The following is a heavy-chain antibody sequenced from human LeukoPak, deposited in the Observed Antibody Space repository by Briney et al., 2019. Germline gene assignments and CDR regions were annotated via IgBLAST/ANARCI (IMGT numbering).Heavy chain of an antibody. CDR1: GFTFSTYS. Sequence: GSLRLSCAASGFTFSTYSMTWVRQGPGKGLEWVPSIYPSGDSTFYADSVKGRFTISRDNSKNTLYLQMSSLRTEDTAIYYCAKDVVPDSGWDLDYWGQGTLVTVSS. CDR2: IYPSGDST. D-gene: IGHD6-19*01. V-gene: IGHV3-23*01. CDR3: AKDVVPDSGWDLDY. J-gene: IGHJ4*02.